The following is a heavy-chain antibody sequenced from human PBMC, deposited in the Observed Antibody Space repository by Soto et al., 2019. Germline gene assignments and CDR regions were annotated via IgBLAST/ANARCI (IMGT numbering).Heavy chain of an antibody. CDR2: INAGNGNT. Sequence: ASVKVSCKASGYTFTSYAMHWVRQAPGQRLEWMGWINAGNGNTKYSQKFQGRVTITRDTSASTAYMELSSLRSEDTAVYYCARGEEGSGRIFDYWGQGTLVTVSS. CDR3: ARGEEGSGRIFDY. D-gene: IGHD3-10*01. CDR1: GYTFTSYA. J-gene: IGHJ4*02. V-gene: IGHV1-3*01.